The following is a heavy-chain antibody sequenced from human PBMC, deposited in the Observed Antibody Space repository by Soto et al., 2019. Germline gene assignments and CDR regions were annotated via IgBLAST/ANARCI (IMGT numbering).Heavy chain of an antibody. CDR2: IYPGDSDT. D-gene: IGHD5-12*01. J-gene: IGHJ6*02. CDR1: GYSFTSYW. CDR3: ARIEVVATIEHYYYYGMDV. V-gene: IGHV5-51*01. Sequence: GESLKISCKGSGYSFTSYWIGWVRQMPGKGLEWMGIIYPGDSDTRYSPSFKGQVTISADKSISTAYLQGSSLKASDTAMYYCARIEVVATIEHYYYYGMDVWGQGTTVTVSS.